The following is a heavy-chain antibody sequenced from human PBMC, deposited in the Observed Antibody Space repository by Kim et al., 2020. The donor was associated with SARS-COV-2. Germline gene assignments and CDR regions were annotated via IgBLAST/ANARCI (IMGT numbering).Heavy chain of an antibody. D-gene: IGHD3-3*01. CDR2: ISYDGSNE. J-gene: IGHJ4*02. CDR1: GFTFSSYG. Sequence: GGSLRLSCAASGFTFSSYGMHWVRQAPGKGLEWVAVISYDGSNEYYADSVKGRFTISRDNSKNTLYLQMNSLRAEDTAVYYCAKGGASLRFLEWLSTCDYWGQGTLVTVSS. V-gene: IGHV3-30*18. CDR3: AKGGASLRFLEWLSTCDY.